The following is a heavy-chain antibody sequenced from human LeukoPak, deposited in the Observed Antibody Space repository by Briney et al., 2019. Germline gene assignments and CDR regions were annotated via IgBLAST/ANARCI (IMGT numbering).Heavy chain of an antibody. CDR2: ISGSGGST. V-gene: IGHV3-23*01. CDR3: AKGPPIVVVPAATFWYYYYGMDV. D-gene: IGHD2-2*01. J-gene: IGHJ6*02. CDR1: GFTFSSYA. Sequence: PGGSLRLSCAASGFTFSSYAMSWVRQAPGKGLEWVSAISGSGGSTYYADSVKGRFTISRDNSKNTLYLQMNSLRAEDTAVYYCAKGPPIVVVPAATFWYYYYGMDVWGQGTTVTVSS.